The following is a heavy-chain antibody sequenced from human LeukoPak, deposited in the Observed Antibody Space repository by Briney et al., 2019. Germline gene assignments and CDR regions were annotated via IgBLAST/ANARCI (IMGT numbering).Heavy chain of an antibody. CDR3: VKSPYSSAWLHYY. V-gene: IGHV1-18*01. D-gene: IGHD6-19*01. J-gene: IGHJ4*02. CDR2: ISAYNGNT. Sequence: ASVKVSCKASGYTFTSYGISWVRQAPGQGLEWMGWISAYNGNTNYAQKFQGRVTITADKSTSTAYMELNSLRAEDTAVYYCVKSPYSSAWLHYYWGQGTLVTVSS. CDR1: GYTFTSYG.